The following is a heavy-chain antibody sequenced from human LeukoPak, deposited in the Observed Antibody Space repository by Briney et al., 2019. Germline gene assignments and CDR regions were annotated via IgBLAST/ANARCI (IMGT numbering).Heavy chain of an antibody. CDR1: GDSISTYY. CDR2: IYYSGST. V-gene: IGHV4-59*01. Sequence: SETLSLTCTVSGDSISTYYWTWIRQSPGKGLEWLGYIYYSGSTNYNPSLKSRVTISVDTSKNHFSLKLTSVTAADTAVYYCARHRRGGTYYMDVWGKGTTVTISS. CDR3: ARHRRGGTYYMDV. D-gene: IGHD3-10*01. J-gene: IGHJ6*03.